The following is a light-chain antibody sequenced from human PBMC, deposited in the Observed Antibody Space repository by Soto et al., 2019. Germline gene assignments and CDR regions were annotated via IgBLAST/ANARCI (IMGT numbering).Light chain of an antibody. CDR3: QQYRTTPRT. Sequence: VLTQSPGTLSLSPGQRATLSCRASQSLRGAYLAWYQQKSGQAPSLLIYAASRRATGIPDRFSGTGSGTDFTLTISSLEPEDFAVYYCQQYRTTPRTFGQGTKVDIK. CDR1: QSLRGAY. V-gene: IGKV3-20*01. J-gene: IGKJ1*01. CDR2: AAS.